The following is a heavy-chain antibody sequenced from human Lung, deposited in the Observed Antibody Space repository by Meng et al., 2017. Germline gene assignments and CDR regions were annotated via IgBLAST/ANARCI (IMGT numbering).Heavy chain of an antibody. CDR1: GGSSSGSY. Sequence: QAQRLQGGAGRLGPTENLSPTWAVDGGSSSGSYWSWIRQSPAKGLEWIGKINHGGSTNYNPSLESRVTISVDTPKNQFSLRLTSMTVADTAVYYCARERHSTIIRGVIDFWGQGALVTVSS. CDR2: INHGGST. CDR3: ARERHSTIIRGVIDF. V-gene: IGHV4-34*01. D-gene: IGHD3-10*01. J-gene: IGHJ4*02.